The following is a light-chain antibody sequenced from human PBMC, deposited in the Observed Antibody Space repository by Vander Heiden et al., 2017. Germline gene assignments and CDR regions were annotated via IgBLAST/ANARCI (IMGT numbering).Light chain of an antibody. Sequence: YALTQPPSVSVAPGQTARLTCGGNTIGNKNVHWYQQKPGQAPVLVVFDDSDRPSGIPERFSGSNSGNTASLTISRVEAGDEADYYCQVWDTTSGHHVFGTGTKVTVL. CDR3: QVWDTTSGHHV. V-gene: IGLV3-21*02. J-gene: IGLJ1*01. CDR1: TIGNKN. CDR2: DDS.